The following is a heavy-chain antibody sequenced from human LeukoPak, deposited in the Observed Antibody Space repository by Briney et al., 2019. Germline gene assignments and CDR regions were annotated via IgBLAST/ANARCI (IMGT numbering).Heavy chain of an antibody. D-gene: IGHD2-2*01. J-gene: IGHJ4*02. V-gene: IGHV1-18*01. CDR2: ISAYNGNT. Sequence: ASVKVSCKASGYTFTSYGISWVRQAPGHGLEWMGWISAYNGNTNYAQKLQGRVTMTTDTSTSTAYMELRSLRSDDTAVCYCARDHTGYCSSTSCYAPFDYWGQGTLVTVSS. CDR1: GYTFTSYG. CDR3: ARDHTGYCSSTSCYAPFDY.